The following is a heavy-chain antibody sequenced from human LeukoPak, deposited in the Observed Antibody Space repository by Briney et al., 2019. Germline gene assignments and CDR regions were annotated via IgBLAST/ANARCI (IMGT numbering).Heavy chain of an antibody. V-gene: IGHV4-61*01. D-gene: IGHD3-22*01. Sequence: SETLSLTCTVSGGSVSSGSYYWSWIRQPPGKGLEWIGYIYYSGSTNYNPSLKSRVTISVDTSKNQFSLELSSVTAADTAVYYCARDSPNYYDSSGYPEVYFDYWGQGTLVTVSS. J-gene: IGHJ4*02. CDR2: IYYSGST. CDR1: GGSVSSGSYY. CDR3: ARDSPNYYDSSGYPEVYFDY.